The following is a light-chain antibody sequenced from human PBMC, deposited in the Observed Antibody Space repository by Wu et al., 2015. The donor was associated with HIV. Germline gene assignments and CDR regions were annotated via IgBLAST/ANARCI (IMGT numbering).Light chain of an antibody. CDR3: QQYNHWPS. J-gene: IGKJ4*01. V-gene: IGKV3-15*01. CDR2: DAS. CDR1: QSVSDN. Sequence: EIVMTQSPASLSVSPGESATLSCRASQSVSDNFAWYQQKPGQAPRLLIYDASNRATGIPARFSGSGSGTEFTLTISSMQSEDSAVYYCQQYNHWPSFGGGTKVEIK.